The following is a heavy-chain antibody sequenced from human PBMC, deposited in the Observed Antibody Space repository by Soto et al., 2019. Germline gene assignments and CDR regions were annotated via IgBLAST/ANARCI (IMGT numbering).Heavy chain of an antibody. CDR2: IYYSGST. V-gene: IGHV4-39*01. Sequence: QLQLQESGPGLVKPSETLSLTCTVSGDSISSSSYYWGWIRQPPGKGLEWIGSIYYSGSTYYNPSLKSRVTISVDTSKNQFSLKLSSVTAADTAVYYCARQGGSWLLWFGESLNNWFDPWGQGTLVTVSS. D-gene: IGHD3-10*01. J-gene: IGHJ5*02. CDR1: GDSISSSSYY. CDR3: ARQGGSWLLWFGESLNNWFDP.